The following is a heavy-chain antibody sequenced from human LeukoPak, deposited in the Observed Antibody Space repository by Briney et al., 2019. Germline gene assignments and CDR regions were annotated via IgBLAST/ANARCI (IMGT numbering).Heavy chain of an antibody. CDR2: ISGDGGST. J-gene: IGHJ4*02. CDR3: AKGVAPYYFDY. Sequence: GGSLRPSCAPSGFTFEIYAMNWVRGAPGKGLEWVCLISGDGGSTYYADSVKGRFTISRDNSKNSLYLQMNSLRTEDTALYYCAKGVAPYYFDYWGQGTLVTVSS. V-gene: IGHV3-43*02. CDR1: GFTFEIYA. D-gene: IGHD2-15*01.